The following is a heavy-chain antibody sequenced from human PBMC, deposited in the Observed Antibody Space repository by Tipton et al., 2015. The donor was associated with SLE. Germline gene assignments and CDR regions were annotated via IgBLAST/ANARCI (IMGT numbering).Heavy chain of an antibody. V-gene: IGHV3-64*01. CDR1: GFTFSGYA. Sequence: QLVQSGGGLVQPGGSLRLSCTAAGFTFSGYAMHWVRQAPGKGLEYVSAISGDGTGTYYANSVKGRFTIYRDNSKNTLYLQMGSLRPEDMAVYYCARASYDYSIDTAYYYYYMDVWGKGTTVTVSS. D-gene: IGHD4-11*01. CDR2: ISGDGTGT. J-gene: IGHJ6*03. CDR3: ARASYDYSIDTAYYYYYMDV.